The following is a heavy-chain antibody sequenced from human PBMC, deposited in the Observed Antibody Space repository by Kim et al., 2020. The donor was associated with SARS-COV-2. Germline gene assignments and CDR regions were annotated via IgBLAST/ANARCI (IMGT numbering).Heavy chain of an antibody. CDR3: ARRRYYDSSGWDPYYFDY. Sequence: SETLSLTCTVSGGSISSSSYYWGWIRQPPGKGLEWIGSIYYSGSTYYNPSLKSRVTISVDTSKNQFSLKLSSVTAADTAVYYCARRRYYDSSGWDPYYFDYWGQGTLVTVSS. CDR1: GGSISSSSYY. CDR2: IYYSGST. V-gene: IGHV4-39*01. J-gene: IGHJ4*02. D-gene: IGHD3-22*01.